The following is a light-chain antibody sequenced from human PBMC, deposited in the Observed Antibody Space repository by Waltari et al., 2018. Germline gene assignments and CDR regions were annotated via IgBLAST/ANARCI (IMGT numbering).Light chain of an antibody. CDR1: SGHSSFV. J-gene: IGLJ2*01. CDR3: QTWGTGIVV. Sequence: QLVLTQPPSASASLGASVKLTCTLSSGHSSFVIAWHQQQPGKGPRYLMTLNTDGGHTKGDGIPDRFSGSTSGAERYLTIAILQSEDEADYFCQTWGTGIVVFGGGTKLTVL. CDR2: LNTDGGH. V-gene: IGLV4-69*01.